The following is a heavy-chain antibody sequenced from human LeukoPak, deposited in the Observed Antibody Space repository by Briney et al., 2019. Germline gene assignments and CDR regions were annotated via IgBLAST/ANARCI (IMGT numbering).Heavy chain of an antibody. CDR1: GFTFTNYA. V-gene: IGHV3-30*02. Sequence: PGGSLRLSCAASGFTFTNYAMHWVRQAPGRGLQWVAFIRNDESTKYYADSVKGRFTISRDNSKNTLYLQMNSLRAEDTAVYYCAKVYLPYDSSVYFDYWGQGTLVTVFS. D-gene: IGHD3-22*01. CDR2: IRNDESTK. CDR3: AKVYLPYDSSVYFDY. J-gene: IGHJ4*02.